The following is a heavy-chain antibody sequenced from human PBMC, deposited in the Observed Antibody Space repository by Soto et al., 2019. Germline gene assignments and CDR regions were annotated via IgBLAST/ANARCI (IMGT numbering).Heavy chain of an antibody. Sequence: GGSLRLSCAASGFTFSSYGMHWVRQAPGKGLEWVSAISGSGGSTYYADSVKGRFTISRDNSKNTLYLQMNSLRAEDTAVYYCAKDLTEWLRPTALGYWGQGTLVTVSS. CDR2: ISGSGGST. CDR3: AKDLTEWLRPTALGY. D-gene: IGHD5-12*01. CDR1: GFTFSSYG. V-gene: IGHV3-23*01. J-gene: IGHJ4*02.